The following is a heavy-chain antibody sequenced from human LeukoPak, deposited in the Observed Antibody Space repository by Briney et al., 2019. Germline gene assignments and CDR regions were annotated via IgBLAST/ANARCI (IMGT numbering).Heavy chain of an antibody. CDR1: GYTFTGYY. CDR3: ARANAFDYDILTGYPTWGYYFDY. Sequence: AASVKVSCKASGYTFTGYYMHWVRQAPGQGLEWMGWINPNSGGTNYAQKFQGRVTMTRDTSISTAYMELSRLRSDDTAVYYCARANAFDYDILTGYPTWGYYFDYWGQGTLVTVSS. D-gene: IGHD3-9*01. V-gene: IGHV1-2*02. CDR2: INPNSGGT. J-gene: IGHJ4*02.